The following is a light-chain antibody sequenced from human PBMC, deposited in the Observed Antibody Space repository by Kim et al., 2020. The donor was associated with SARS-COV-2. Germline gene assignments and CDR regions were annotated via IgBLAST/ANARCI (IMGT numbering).Light chain of an antibody. J-gene: IGKJ5*01. CDR3: QHTYSLPIT. CDR2: ASS. Sequence: DIQVTQSPSSLSASVGDRITITCRTSQYIGNSLNWNQFKPSGKAPQLLVFASSHLRTGVPSRFSGSGTGTEFTLTISSLQPEDFGTYYCQHTYSLPITFGQGTRLEIK. CDR1: QYIGNS. V-gene: IGKV1-39*01.